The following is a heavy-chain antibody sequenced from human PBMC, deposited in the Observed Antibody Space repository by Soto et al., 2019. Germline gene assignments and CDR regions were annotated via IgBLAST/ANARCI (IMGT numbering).Heavy chain of an antibody. CDR3: VRRRGYSSSVAFDY. Sequence: GESLKISCKASEDIFTNYWIGWVRQMPGRGLEWMGIIYPGDSDTRYSPSFEGQVTFSVDKTINTAYLHLSTLKASDTAMFYCVRRRGYSSSVAFDYWAQGTLVTVSS. CDR1: EDIFTNYW. D-gene: IGHD6-6*01. J-gene: IGHJ4*02. V-gene: IGHV5-51*01. CDR2: IYPGDSDT.